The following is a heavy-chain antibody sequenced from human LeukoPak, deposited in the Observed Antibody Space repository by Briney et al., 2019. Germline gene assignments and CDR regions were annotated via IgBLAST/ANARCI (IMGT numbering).Heavy chain of an antibody. J-gene: IGHJ5*02. D-gene: IGHD6-6*01. CDR2: ISSSSSYI. CDR3: ARCGQLVSGWFDP. CDR1: GFTFSSYS. V-gene: IGHV3-21*01. Sequence: PGGSLRLSCAASGFTFSSYSMNWVRQAPGKGLEWVSSISSSSSYIYYADSVKGRFTISRDNAKNSLYLQMNSLRAEDTAVYYCARCGQLVSGWFDPWGQGTLVTVSS.